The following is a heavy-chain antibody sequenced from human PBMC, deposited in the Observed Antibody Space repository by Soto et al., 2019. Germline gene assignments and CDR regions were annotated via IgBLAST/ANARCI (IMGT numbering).Heavy chain of an antibody. CDR1: GFTFDDYA. J-gene: IGHJ6*02. CDR2: ISWNAGNM. D-gene: IGHD3-16*01. CDR3: VKDISGRGSYYYYYGMDV. V-gene: IGHV3-9*01. Sequence: EVQLVESGGGLVQPGWSLRLSCAASGFTFDDYAMHWVRQAPGKGLEWVSGISWNAGNMRYADSVKARFTISRDNAKNSMYLQMNSLRAEDTALYYCVKDISGRGSYYYYYGMDVWGQGTTVTVSS.